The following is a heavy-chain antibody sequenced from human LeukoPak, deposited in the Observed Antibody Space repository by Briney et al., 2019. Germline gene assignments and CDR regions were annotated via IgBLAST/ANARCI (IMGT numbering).Heavy chain of an antibody. V-gene: IGHV3-7*03. CDR1: GFTFSSYW. J-gene: IGHJ6*02. Sequence: GSLRLSCAASGFTFSSYWMNWARQAPGKGLEWVASINHNGNVNYYVDSVKGRFTISRNNAKNSLYLQMSNLRAEDTAVYFCARGGGLDVWGQGATVTVSS. CDR3: ARGGGLDV. D-gene: IGHD3-16*01. CDR2: INHNGNVN.